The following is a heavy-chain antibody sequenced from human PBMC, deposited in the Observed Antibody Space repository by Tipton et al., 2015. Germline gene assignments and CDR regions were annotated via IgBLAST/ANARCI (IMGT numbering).Heavy chain of an antibody. V-gene: IGHV3-23*01. CDR2: ITSSGGST. D-gene: IGHD2-15*01. J-gene: IGHJ4*02. CDR3: AGGVVSATRESY. CDR1: GFTFINYA. Sequence: SLSLSCAASGFTFINYAMSWVRQAPGKGLEWVAAITSSGGSTRYADSVKGRFTISRDTSGNTLYLQMNSLRAEDTAVYYCAGGVVSATRESYWGQGTLVTVSS.